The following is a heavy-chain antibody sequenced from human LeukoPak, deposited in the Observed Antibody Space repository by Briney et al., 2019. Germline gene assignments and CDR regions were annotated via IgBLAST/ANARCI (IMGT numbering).Heavy chain of an antibody. CDR2: IIPIFGTA. D-gene: IGHD1-26*01. J-gene: IGHJ4*02. CDR3: ARDLPLVGAPYFDY. CDR1: GGTFSSYA. Sequence: ASVKVSCKASGGTFSSYAISWVRQAPGQGLEWMGGIIPIFGTANYAQKFQGRVTITADESTSTAYMELSSLRSEDTAVYYCARDLPLVGAPYFDYWGQGTLVTVSS. V-gene: IGHV1-69*01.